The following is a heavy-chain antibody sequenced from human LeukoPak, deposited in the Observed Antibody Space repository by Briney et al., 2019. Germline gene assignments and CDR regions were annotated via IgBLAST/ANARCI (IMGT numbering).Heavy chain of an antibody. V-gene: IGHV3-48*03. CDR2: ISSSGSTI. CDR1: GFTFSSYE. CDR3: ARVRQQLVFNWFDP. D-gene: IGHD6-13*01. J-gene: IGHJ5*02. Sequence: PGGSLRLSCAASGFTFSSYEMNWVRQAPGKGLEWVSYISSSGSTIYYADSVKGRFTISRDNAKNSLYLQMNSLRAEDTAVYYCARVRQQLVFNWFDPWGQGTLVTVSS.